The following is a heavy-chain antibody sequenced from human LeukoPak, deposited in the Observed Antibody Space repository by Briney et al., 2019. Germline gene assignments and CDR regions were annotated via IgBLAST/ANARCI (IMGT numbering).Heavy chain of an antibody. CDR3: ARSVAYYDSSGYYSVGFDY. V-gene: IGHV4-59*01. Sequence: SQTLSLTCTVSGGSICSYYWSCIREPPGTRLEGSRYIYYSGSTNYNPSLKSRVTISVDTSKNQFSLKLRSVTAADTAVYYCARSVAYYDSSGYYSVGFDYWGQGTLVTVSS. CDR2: IYYSGST. CDR1: GGSICSYY. D-gene: IGHD3-22*01. J-gene: IGHJ4*02.